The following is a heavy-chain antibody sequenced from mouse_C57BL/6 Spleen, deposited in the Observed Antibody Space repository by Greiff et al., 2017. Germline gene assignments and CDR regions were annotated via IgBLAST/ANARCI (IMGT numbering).Heavy chain of an antibody. CDR2: IRNKANGYTT. Sequence: DVKLVESGGGLVQPGGSLSLSCAASVFTFTDYYMSWVRQPPGKALEWLGFIRNKANGYTTESSASVKGRFTISRDNSQSILYLQMNALRAEDSATYYCARLYGNYVWYFDVWGTGTTVTVSS. CDR3: ARLYGNYVWYFDV. CDR1: VFTFTDYY. J-gene: IGHJ1*03. D-gene: IGHD2-1*01. V-gene: IGHV7-3*01.